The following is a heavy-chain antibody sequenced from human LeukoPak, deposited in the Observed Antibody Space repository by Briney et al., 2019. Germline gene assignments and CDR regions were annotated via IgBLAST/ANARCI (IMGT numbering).Heavy chain of an antibody. D-gene: IGHD2-15*01. Sequence: ASVKVSCKASGGTFTSYAISWVRQAPGQGLEWMGGIIPIFGTANYAQKFQGRVTITADESTSTAYMELSSLRSAATDAYYCATGDCSGGSCYSPFDYWGQGTLVTVSS. CDR2: IIPIFGTA. CDR1: GGTFTSYA. V-gene: IGHV1-69*01. J-gene: IGHJ4*02. CDR3: ATGDCSGGSCYSPFDY.